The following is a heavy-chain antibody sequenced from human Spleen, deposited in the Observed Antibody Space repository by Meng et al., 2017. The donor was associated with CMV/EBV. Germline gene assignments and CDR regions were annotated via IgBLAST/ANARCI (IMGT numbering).Heavy chain of an antibody. CDR1: GGSISSYY. D-gene: IGHD2-2*01. J-gene: IGHJ4*02. V-gene: IGHV4-59*12. CDR2: IYYSGST. CDR3: ARFDYYCCSTSCWVDY. Sequence: SETLSLTCTVSGGSISSYYWSWIRQPPGKGLEWIGYIYYSGSTSYNPSLKSRVTISVDTSKNQFSLKVRSVTAADTAVDYCARFDYYCCSTSCWVDYWGQGTLVTVSS.